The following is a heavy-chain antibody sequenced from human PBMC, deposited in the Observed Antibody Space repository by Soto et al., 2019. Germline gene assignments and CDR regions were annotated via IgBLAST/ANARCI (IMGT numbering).Heavy chain of an antibody. D-gene: IGHD3-22*01. CDR2: IDRSGRT. CDR1: GGSFIGYY. Sequence: SETLSLTCAVYGGSFIGYYWSWIRQPPGKGLEWIGEIDRSGRTNYNPSLKSRVTISVDTSKNQFSLKLSSVTAADTAVYYCARDSGYYDSSGYYFGPYWGQGTLVTVS. CDR3: ARDSGYYDSSGYYFGPY. V-gene: IGHV4-34*01. J-gene: IGHJ4*02.